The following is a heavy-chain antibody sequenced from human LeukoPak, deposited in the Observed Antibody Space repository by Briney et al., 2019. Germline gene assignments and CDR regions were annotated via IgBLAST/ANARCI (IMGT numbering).Heavy chain of an antibody. CDR3: AKRHHFGFLDS. V-gene: IGHV3-30*18. CDR1: RFTFSSYG. Sequence: GGSLRLSCAASRFTFSSYGMHWVRQAPGKGLEWVALISYDGSNKYYADSVKGRFTISRDNSKNTLYLQMNSLRGEDTAVYYCAKRHHFGFLDSWGQGTLVTVSS. D-gene: IGHD3-10*01. J-gene: IGHJ4*02. CDR2: ISYDGSNK.